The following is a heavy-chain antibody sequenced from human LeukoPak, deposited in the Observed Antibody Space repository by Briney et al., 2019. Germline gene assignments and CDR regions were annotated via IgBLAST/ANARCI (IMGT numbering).Heavy chain of an antibody. V-gene: IGHV3-7*01. J-gene: IGHJ6*02. CDR2: IKQHGSEK. Sequence: GGSLRLSCAASGFTFSSYWMSWVRQAPGKGLEWVANIKQHGSEKYYVDSVKGRFTISRDNAKNSLYLQMNSLRAEDTAVYYCARGESPILYGMDVWGQGTTVTVSS. CDR3: ARGESPILYGMDV. CDR1: GFTFSSYW.